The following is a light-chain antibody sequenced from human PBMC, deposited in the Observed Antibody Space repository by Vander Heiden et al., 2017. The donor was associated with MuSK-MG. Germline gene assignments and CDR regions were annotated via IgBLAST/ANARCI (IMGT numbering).Light chain of an antibody. CDR3: QQYYYTPRT. V-gene: IGKV4-1*01. J-gene: IGKJ2*02. Sequence: DIVVTQSPDALAWCLGERATINCKCSQSVFYNSNNKDYLAWFQQKPGQPPKLLIYWASTRQSGVPDRFSGSGSGTDFTLTISKLQPEDVAVYYCQQYYYTPRTFGQGTKLEIK. CDR2: WAS. CDR1: QSVFYNSNNKDY.